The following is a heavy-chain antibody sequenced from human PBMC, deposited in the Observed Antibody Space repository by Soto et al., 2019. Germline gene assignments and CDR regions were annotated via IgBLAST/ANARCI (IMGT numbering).Heavy chain of an antibody. Sequence: QVQLQESGPGLVKPSETLSLTCTVSGGSISSYYWSWIRQPPGKGLECIGYIYYSGSTNYNPSLTSRVTIAVDTSKHQFSLKLNSVTAADTAVYYCARLGANAYCGGDCYLDPWGQGTLVTVSS. CDR3: ARLGANAYCGGDCYLDP. D-gene: IGHD2-21*02. CDR1: GGSISSYY. J-gene: IGHJ5*02. V-gene: IGHV4-59*01. CDR2: IYYSGST.